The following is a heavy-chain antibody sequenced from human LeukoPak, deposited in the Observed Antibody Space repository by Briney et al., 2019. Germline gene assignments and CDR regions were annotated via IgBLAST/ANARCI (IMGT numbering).Heavy chain of an antibody. D-gene: IGHD2-15*01. Sequence: GGSLRLSCAASGFTFSSYAMSWVRQAPGKGLEWVSAISGSGGSTYYADSVKGRFTISRDNSKNTLYLQMNSLRAEDTAVYYCAKGGSVVAAPGGYYYYYMDVWGKGTTVTVSS. V-gene: IGHV3-23*01. CDR3: AKGGSVVAAPGGYYYYYMDV. CDR1: GFTFSSYA. J-gene: IGHJ6*03. CDR2: ISGSGGST.